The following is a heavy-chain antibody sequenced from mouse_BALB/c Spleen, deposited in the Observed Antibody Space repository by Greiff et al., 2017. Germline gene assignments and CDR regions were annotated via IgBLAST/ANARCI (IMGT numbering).Heavy chain of an antibody. Sequence: DVKLVESGGGLVKPGGSLKLSCAASGFTFSSYTMSWVRQTPEKRLEWVATISSGGSYTYYPDSVKGRFTISRDNAKNTLYLQMSSLKSEDTAMYYCTRGGLLPWFAYWGQGTLVTVSA. CDR3: TRGGLLPWFAY. J-gene: IGHJ3*01. D-gene: IGHD2-3*01. V-gene: IGHV5-6-4*01. CDR2: ISSGGSYT. CDR1: GFTFSSYT.